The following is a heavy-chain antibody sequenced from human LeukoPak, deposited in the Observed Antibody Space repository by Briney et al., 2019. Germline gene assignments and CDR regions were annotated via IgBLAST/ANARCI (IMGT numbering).Heavy chain of an antibody. D-gene: IGHD5-18*01. V-gene: IGHV3-11*06. J-gene: IGHJ4*02. Sequence: GGSLRLSCAASGFTFSDYYMSWIRQAPGKGLEWVSYISSSSSYTNYADYVKGRFTISRDNAKNSLYLQMNSLRAEDTAVYYCARDTAMVRHDYWGQGTLATVSS. CDR2: ISSSSSYT. CDR3: ARDTAMVRHDY. CDR1: GFTFSDYY.